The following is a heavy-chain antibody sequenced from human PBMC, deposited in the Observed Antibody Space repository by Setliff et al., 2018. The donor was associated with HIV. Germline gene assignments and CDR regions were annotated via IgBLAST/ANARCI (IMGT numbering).Heavy chain of an antibody. Sequence: SETLSLTCTVSGGSSNIYYWSWIRQPPGKGLEWSGYIYTSGGTNYNPSLKSRVTISVDPSKNQFSLKLSSVTATGTAVYYCARGNAYPGIQLVDYWGQVTLVTVSS. J-gene: IGHJ4*02. CDR2: IYTSGGT. CDR1: GGSSNIYY. CDR3: ARGNAYPGIQLVDY. V-gene: IGHV4-4*09. D-gene: IGHD5-18*01.